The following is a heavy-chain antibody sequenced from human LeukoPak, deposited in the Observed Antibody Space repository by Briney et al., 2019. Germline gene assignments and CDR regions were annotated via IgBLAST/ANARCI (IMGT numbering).Heavy chain of an antibody. Sequence: GRSLRLSCAASGFTFDDYAMHWVRQAPGKGLEWVSGISWNSGSIGYADSVKGRFTISRDNSKNTLYLQMNSLRAEDTAVYYCARLSASIAAAGTKAAFDIWGQGTMVTVSS. CDR3: ARLSASIAAAGTKAAFDI. J-gene: IGHJ3*02. CDR2: ISWNSGSI. V-gene: IGHV3-9*01. D-gene: IGHD6-13*01. CDR1: GFTFDDYA.